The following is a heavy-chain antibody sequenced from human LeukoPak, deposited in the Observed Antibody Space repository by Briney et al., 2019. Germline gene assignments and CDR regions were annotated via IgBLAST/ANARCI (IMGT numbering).Heavy chain of an antibody. CDR3: RGGDYYDSSGYYDAFDI. V-gene: IGHV3-33*01. Sequence: GGSLGLSCAAYGFTFSSYGMQGVRQAPGKGLEWVAVIWYDGSNKYYADSVKGRFTISRDNSKNTLYLQMNSLRAEDTAVYYCRGGDYYDSSGYYDAFDIWGQGTMVTVSS. D-gene: IGHD3-22*01. CDR2: IWYDGSNK. CDR1: GFTFSSYG. J-gene: IGHJ3*02.